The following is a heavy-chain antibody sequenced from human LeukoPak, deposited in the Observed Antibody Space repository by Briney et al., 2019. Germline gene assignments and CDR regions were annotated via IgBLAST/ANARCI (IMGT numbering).Heavy chain of an antibody. Sequence: GGSLRLPCAASGFTFSSYAMHWVRQAPGKGLEWVAVISSDGSDKYYADSVKGRFTISRDNSRNTLHLQMNSLRAEDTAVYSCAKASLRYFDWFSDSWGQGTLVTVSS. D-gene: IGHD3-9*01. CDR2: ISSDGSDK. V-gene: IGHV3-30*18. J-gene: IGHJ4*02. CDR3: AKASLRYFDWFSDS. CDR1: GFTFSSYA.